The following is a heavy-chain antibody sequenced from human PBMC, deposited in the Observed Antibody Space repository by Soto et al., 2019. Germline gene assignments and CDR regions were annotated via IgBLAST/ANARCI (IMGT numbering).Heavy chain of an antibody. CDR3: ATASRDY. J-gene: IGHJ4*02. Sequence: GGSLRLSCAASGFTFSNYWMSWVRQAPGKGLEWVANIKQDGSEKYYVDSVKGRFTISRDNAENSLFLQMNSLSAEDTAVYYCATASRDYWGQGTLVTVSS. V-gene: IGHV3-7*01. CDR2: IKQDGSEK. D-gene: IGHD2-2*01. CDR1: GFTFSNYW.